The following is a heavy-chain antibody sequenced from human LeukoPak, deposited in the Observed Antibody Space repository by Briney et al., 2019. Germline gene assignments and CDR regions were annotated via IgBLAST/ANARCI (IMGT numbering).Heavy chain of an antibody. J-gene: IGHJ4*02. CDR3: AKDVCTSPRCLLYFDS. Sequence: GGSLRPSCTTSGFAFSNYAINWVRQAPGKGPEWVSGISGFNTYYADSVKGRFTIFRDNSKNVLYLQMDRLRAEDTAVYSCAKDVCTSPRCLLYFDSWGQGTLVTVSS. CDR2: ISGFNT. CDR1: GFAFSNYA. V-gene: IGHV3-23*01. D-gene: IGHD2-8*01.